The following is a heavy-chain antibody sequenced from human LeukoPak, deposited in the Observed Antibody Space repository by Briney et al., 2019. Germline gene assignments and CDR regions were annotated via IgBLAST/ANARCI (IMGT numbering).Heavy chain of an antibody. CDR1: GGSFSGYY. Sequence: SETLXLTCAVYGGSFSGYYWSWIRQPPGKGLEWIGYIYYSGSTNYNPSLKSRVTISVDTSKNQFSLKLSSVTAADTAVYYCSTTREAQNYLDYWGQGTLVTVSS. J-gene: IGHJ4*02. CDR2: IYYSGST. CDR3: STTREAQNYLDY. V-gene: IGHV4-59*01.